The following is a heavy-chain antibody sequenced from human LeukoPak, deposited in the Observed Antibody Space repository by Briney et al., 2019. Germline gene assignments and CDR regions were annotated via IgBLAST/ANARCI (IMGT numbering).Heavy chain of an antibody. CDR2: INPNSGDT. D-gene: IGHD6-19*01. CDR1: GYSFTGYY. V-gene: IGHV1-2*02. CDR3: ATSYSRGERAY. Sequence: ASVKVSCKASGYSFTGYYMHGVRQAPGQGLEWMGWINPNSGDTKYAQKFQGRVTMTRDTSIRTAYMELSRLRSDDTAVYYCATSYSRGERAYWGQGTLVTVSS. J-gene: IGHJ4*02.